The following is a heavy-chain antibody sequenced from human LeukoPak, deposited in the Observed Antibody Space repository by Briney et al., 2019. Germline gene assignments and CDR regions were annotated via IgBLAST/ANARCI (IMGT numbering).Heavy chain of an antibody. J-gene: IGHJ3*02. D-gene: IGHD6-13*01. CDR2: IYYNGSP. Sequence: SETLSLPCTVAGASISSYYWSWIRQPPGKGLEWIGYIYYNGSPNYNPSLQSRVTMSLDTSENQFSLKLTSVTAADTAVYYCARCRGYSSSWARTFDIWGQGTMVTVSS. V-gene: IGHV4-59*01. CDR1: GASISSYY. CDR3: ARCRGYSSSWARTFDI.